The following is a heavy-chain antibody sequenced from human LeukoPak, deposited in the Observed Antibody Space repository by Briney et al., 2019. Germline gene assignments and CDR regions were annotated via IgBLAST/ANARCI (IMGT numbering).Heavy chain of an antibody. CDR2: MYNSGTT. V-gene: IGHV4-61*02. Sequence: PSQTLSLTCTVSGASIRGSITSGTSYWNGKRQPAGRGLECIGRMYNSGTTINYNPSLKSRVTISVDTSKNQFSLNVTSVTAADTAVYYCARSTNRVDCWGQGTLVTVSS. CDR3: ARSTNRVDC. D-gene: IGHD1-14*01. J-gene: IGHJ4*02. CDR1: GASIRGSITSGTSY.